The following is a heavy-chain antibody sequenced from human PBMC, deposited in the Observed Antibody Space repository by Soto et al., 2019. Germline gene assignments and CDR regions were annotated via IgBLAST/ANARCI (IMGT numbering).Heavy chain of an antibody. Sequence: ETLSLTCTVSGASISGFYWSWIRKSAGKGLEWIGRIYATGTTDYDPSVKSRVMMSVDKSKKQFSLKLRCVTAEDTAVYYCVRDGTKTLRDWFDPWGQGISVTVSS. CDR3: VRDGTKTLRDWFDP. V-gene: IGHV4-4*07. CDR2: IYATGTT. D-gene: IGHD1-1*01. J-gene: IGHJ5*02. CDR1: GASISGFY.